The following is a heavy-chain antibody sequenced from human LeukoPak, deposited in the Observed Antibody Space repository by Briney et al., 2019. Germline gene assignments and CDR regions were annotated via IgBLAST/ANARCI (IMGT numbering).Heavy chain of an antibody. CDR2: IKQDGSGK. J-gene: IGHJ3*02. CDR3: ARDLYYYDNSAGPDAFDI. D-gene: IGHD3-22*01. V-gene: IGHV3-7*01. CDR1: GFTFSIYW. Sequence: GGSLRLSCAASGFTFSIYWMTWVRQAPGKRLEWVASIKQDGSGKYYVDSVKGRFTISRDNAKNSLYLQTNSLRAEDTALYYCARDLYYYDNSAGPDAFDIWGQGTMVTVSS.